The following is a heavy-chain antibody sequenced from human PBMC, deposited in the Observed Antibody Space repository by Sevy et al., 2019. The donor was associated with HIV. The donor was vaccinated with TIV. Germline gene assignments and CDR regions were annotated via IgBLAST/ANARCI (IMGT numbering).Heavy chain of an antibody. CDR2: ISAYNGNT. CDR3: AREPGLSGYYDSSGYLLSLDY. CDR1: GYTFTSYG. D-gene: IGHD3-22*01. V-gene: IGHV1-18*01. J-gene: IGHJ4*02. Sequence: ASVKVSCKASGYTFTSYGISWVRQAPGQGLEWMGWISAYNGNTNYAQKLQGRVTMTKDTSTSTAYMELRSLRSDDTAVYYCAREPGLSGYYDSSGYLLSLDYWGQGTLVTVSS.